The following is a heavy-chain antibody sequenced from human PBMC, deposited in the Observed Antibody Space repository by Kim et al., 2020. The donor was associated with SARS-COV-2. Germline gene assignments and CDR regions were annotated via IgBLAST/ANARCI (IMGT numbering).Heavy chain of an antibody. D-gene: IGHD3-22*01. V-gene: IGHV3-30*18. CDR1: GFTFSSYG. Sequence: GGSLRLSCAASGFTFSSYGMHWVRQAPGKGLEWVAVISYDGSNKYYADSVKGRFTISRDNSKNTLYLQMNSLRAEDTAVYYCAKVQYYYDSSGYYYVRYYGMDVWGQGTTVTVSS. J-gene: IGHJ6*02. CDR3: AKVQYYYDSSGYYYVRYYGMDV. CDR2: ISYDGSNK.